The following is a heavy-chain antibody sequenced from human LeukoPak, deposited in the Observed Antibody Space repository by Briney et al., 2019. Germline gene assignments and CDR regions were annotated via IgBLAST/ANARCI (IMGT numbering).Heavy chain of an antibody. CDR1: GGSISSGGYS. J-gene: IGHJ4*02. CDR2: IYHSGST. V-gene: IGHV4-30-2*01. D-gene: IGHD1-26*01. Sequence: SETLSLTCAVSGGSISSGGYSWSWIRQPPGKGLEWIGYIYHSGSTYYNPSLKSRVTISVDRSKNQFSLKLSSVTAEDTAVYYCVKNGGPGSHWDYYFYSWGQGTLVTVSS. CDR3: VKNGGPGSHWDYYFYS.